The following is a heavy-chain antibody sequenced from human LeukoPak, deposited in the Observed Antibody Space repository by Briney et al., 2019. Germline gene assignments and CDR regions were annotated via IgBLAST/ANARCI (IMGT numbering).Heavy chain of an antibody. CDR1: GGSISSYY. Sequence: SETLSLTCTVSGGSISSYYWSWIRQPPGKGLEWIGYIYYSGSTNYNPSLKSRVTISVDTSKNQFSLKLSSVTAADTAVYYCGRGGGYSYDYDAFDIWGQGTLVTVSS. V-gene: IGHV4-59*01. CDR2: IYYSGST. CDR3: GRGGGYSYDYDAFDI. J-gene: IGHJ3*02. D-gene: IGHD5-18*01.